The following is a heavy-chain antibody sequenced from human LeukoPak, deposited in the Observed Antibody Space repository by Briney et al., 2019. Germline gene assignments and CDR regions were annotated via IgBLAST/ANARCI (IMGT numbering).Heavy chain of an antibody. CDR3: ARGGGSYPYYYMDV. V-gene: IGHV3-21*01. J-gene: IGHJ6*03. CDR1: GFTFSSYS. D-gene: IGHD1-26*01. Sequence: GGSLRLSCAASGFTFSSYSMNWVRQAPGKGLEWASSISSSSSYIYYADSVKGRFTISRDNAKNSLYLQMNSLRAEDTAVYYCARGGGSYPYYYMDVWGKGTTVTVSS. CDR2: ISSSSSYI.